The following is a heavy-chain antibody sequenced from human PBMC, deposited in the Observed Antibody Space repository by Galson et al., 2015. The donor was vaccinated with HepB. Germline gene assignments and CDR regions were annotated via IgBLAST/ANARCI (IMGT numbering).Heavy chain of an antibody. V-gene: IGHV3-23*01. CDR2: ITSSGGNS. CDR3: AKDGIMVANNPYHFHY. D-gene: IGHD2-15*01. J-gene: IGHJ4*02. Sequence: SLRLSCAASGFSFTRYAMTWVRQAPGKGLEWVSGITSSGGNSYYTDSVKGRFTVSSDNSKNTLLLQLNSLRAEDTAMYFCAKDGIMVANNPYHFHYWGQGTLVTVSS. CDR1: GFSFTRYA.